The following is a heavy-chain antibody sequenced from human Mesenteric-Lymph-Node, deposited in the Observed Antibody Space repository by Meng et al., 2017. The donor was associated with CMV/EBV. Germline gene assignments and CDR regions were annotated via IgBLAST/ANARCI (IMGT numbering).Heavy chain of an antibody. CDR1: SIRSGGYY. CDR2: IYYSGST. CDR3: ARALGDFWSGYSSYFDY. Sequence: SIRSGGYYWSWIRQHPGKGLEWIGYIYYSGSTYYNPSLKSRVTISVDTSKNQFSLKLSSVTAADTAVYYCARALGDFWSGYSSYFDYWGQGTLVTVSS. J-gene: IGHJ4*02. D-gene: IGHD3-3*01. V-gene: IGHV4-31*02.